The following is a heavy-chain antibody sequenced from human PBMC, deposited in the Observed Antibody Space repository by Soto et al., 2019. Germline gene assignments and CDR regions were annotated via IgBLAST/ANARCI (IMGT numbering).Heavy chain of an antibody. D-gene: IGHD1-1*01. V-gene: IGHV1-2*02. CDR3: AREPATAKPEGVDF. CDR2: INPNSGGT. Sequence: ASVKVSWKASGYTFSDYYIRWVRQAPGQGLEWMGWINPNSGGTKYAPKFQGGVTMTRDTSITTAYMELSRLRSGDTAVYYCAREPATAKPEGVDFWGQGTLVTVSS. CDR1: GYTFSDYY. J-gene: IGHJ4*02.